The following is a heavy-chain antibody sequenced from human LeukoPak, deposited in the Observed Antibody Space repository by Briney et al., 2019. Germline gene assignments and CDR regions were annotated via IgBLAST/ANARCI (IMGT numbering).Heavy chain of an antibody. V-gene: IGHV1-18*01. J-gene: IGHJ3*02. CDR1: GYTFTSYG. CDR2: ISAYNGNT. CDR3: ARIRDGYNDAYDI. Sequence: ASVKVSCKASGYTFTSYGISWVRQAPGQGLEWMGWISAYNGNTNYAQKLQGRVTMTRDTSTSTVYMELSSLRSEDTAIYYCARIRDGYNDAYDIWGQGTVVTVPS. D-gene: IGHD5-24*01.